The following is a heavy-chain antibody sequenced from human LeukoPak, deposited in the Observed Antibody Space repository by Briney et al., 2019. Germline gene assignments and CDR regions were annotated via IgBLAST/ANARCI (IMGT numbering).Heavy chain of an antibody. CDR3: ARSPRSYSSSPNIWSDA. J-gene: IGHJ5*02. CDR1: GFTFSDYY. V-gene: IGHV3-11*04. Sequence: KAGGSLRLSCAASGFTFSDYYMSWIRQAPGKGLEWVSYISRSGSTIYYADSVKGRFTISRDNAKNSLYLQMNSLRAKDTAVYYCARSPRSYSSSPNIWSDAWGQGTLVTVAS. CDR2: ISRSGSTI. D-gene: IGHD6-13*01.